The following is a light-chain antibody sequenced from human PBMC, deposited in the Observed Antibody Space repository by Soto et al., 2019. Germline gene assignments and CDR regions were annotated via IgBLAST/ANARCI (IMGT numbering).Light chain of an antibody. Sequence: IQLTQSRSSLCASVGDRVSITCRASQGISSSLAWYQQKPGKAPKLLIYAASTLQSGVPSRFSGSGSGTDFTLTISSLQPDDFSTYYCQHLKTFGQGTRLEIK. J-gene: IGKJ5*01. CDR1: QGISSS. CDR3: QHLKT. CDR2: AAS. V-gene: IGKV1-9*01.